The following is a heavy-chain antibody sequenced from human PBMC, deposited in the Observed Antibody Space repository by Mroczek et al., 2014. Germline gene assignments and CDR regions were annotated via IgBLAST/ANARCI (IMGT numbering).Heavy chain of an antibody. CDR3: AKVLGPDGYNSEADAFDI. D-gene: IGHD5-24*01. Sequence: VQLVEVWGGLVQPGRSLRLSCAASGFTFDDYAMHWVRQAPGKGLEWVSGISWNSGSIGYADSVKGRFTISRDNAKNSLYLQMNSLRAEDTALYYCAKVLGPDGYNSEADAFDIWGQGTMVTVSS. V-gene: IGHV3-9*01. CDR1: GFTFDDYA. J-gene: IGHJ3*02. CDR2: ISWNSGSI.